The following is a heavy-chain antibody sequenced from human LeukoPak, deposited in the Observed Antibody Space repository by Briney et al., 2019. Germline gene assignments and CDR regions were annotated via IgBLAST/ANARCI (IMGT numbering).Heavy chain of an antibody. CDR2: INPSGGST. D-gene: IGHD1-1*01. CDR1: GYTFTSYY. Sequence: GASVKVSCKASGYTFTSYYMHWVRQAPGQGLEWMGIINPSGGSTSYAQKFQGRVTMTRDTSTSTVYMELSSLRSEDTAVYYCTREAGTTNAFDIWGQGTMVTVSS. J-gene: IGHJ3*02. V-gene: IGHV1-46*01. CDR3: TREAGTTNAFDI.